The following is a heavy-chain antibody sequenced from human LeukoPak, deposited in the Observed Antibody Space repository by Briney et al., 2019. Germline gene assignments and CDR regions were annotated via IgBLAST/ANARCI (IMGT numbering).Heavy chain of an antibody. CDR2: ITNSGGST. D-gene: IGHD2-15*01. J-gene: IGHJ4*02. CDR3: AKGGYYFDY. CDR1: GFTFSYYG. V-gene: IGHV3-23*01. Sequence: PGGSLRLSCAVSGFTFSYYGMSWVRQAPGKGLEWVSSITNSGGSTYYADSVKGRFTISRDNSKNTVYLQMISLRAEDTAIYYCAKGGYYFDYLGQGTLVTVSS.